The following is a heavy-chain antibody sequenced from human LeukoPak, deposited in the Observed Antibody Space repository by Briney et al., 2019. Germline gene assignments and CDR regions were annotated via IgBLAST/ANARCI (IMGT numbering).Heavy chain of an antibody. J-gene: IGHJ5*02. CDR1: GGSISSSRYY. CDR3: ARVYGSSWPNWFDP. Sequence: PSETLSLTCTVSGGSISSSRYYWGWIRQPPGKGLEWIGSIHYSGSTYYNPSLKSRVTVSVDTSENQFSLKLSSVAAADTAVYYCARVYGSSWPNWFDPWGQGTLVTVSS. V-gene: IGHV4-39*07. D-gene: IGHD6-13*01. CDR2: IHYSGST.